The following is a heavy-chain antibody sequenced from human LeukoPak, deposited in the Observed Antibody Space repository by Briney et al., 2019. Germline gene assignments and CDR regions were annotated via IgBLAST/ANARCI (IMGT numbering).Heavy chain of an antibody. CDR1: GFTFNNYA. D-gene: IGHD2-2*01. CDR2: ISGGGDST. CDR3: ARVIGFQAFHQNIVVVPAVAGSGYYYYGMDV. Sequence: PGGSLRLSCAASGFTFNNYAMSWVRQAPGKGLEWVSEISGGGDSTYYADSVKGRFTISRDNSKNTLYLQMNSLRVEDTAVYYCARVIGFQAFHQNIVVVPAVAGSGYYYYGMDVWGQGTTVTVSS. V-gene: IGHV3-23*01. J-gene: IGHJ6*02.